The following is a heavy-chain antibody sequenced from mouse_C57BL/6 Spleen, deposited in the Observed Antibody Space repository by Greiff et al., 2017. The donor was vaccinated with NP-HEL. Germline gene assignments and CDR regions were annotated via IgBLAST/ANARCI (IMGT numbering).Heavy chain of an antibody. CDR2: IHPNSGST. CDR3: ARSNDYGSSYDY. CDR1: GYTFTSYW. J-gene: IGHJ2*01. D-gene: IGHD1-1*01. V-gene: IGHV1-64*01. Sequence: QVQLQQPGAELVKPGASVKLSCKASGYTFTSYWMRWVKQRPGQGLEWIGMIHPNSGSTNYNEKFKSKATLTVDKSSSTAYMQLSSLTSEDSAVYYCARSNDYGSSYDYWGQGTNLTGSS.